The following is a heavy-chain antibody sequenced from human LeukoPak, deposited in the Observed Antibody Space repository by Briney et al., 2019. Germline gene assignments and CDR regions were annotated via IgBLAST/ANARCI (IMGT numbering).Heavy chain of an antibody. CDR2: IYYTGST. CDR1: GGSISSSY. V-gene: IGHV4-59*08. J-gene: IGHJ4*02. Sequence: PSETLSLTCTVSGGSISSSYGSWIRQPPGKGLEWIGYIYYTGSTNYNPSLKSRVTISADTSKNHFSLKLSSVTAADTAVYYCARMYDSSGYYYPFDYWGQGTLVTVSS. CDR3: ARMYDSSGYYYPFDY. D-gene: IGHD3-22*01.